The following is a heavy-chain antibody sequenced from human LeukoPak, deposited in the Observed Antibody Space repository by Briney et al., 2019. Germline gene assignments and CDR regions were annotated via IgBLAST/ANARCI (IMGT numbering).Heavy chain of an antibody. CDR2: INPSGGST. Sequence: ASVKVSCKAPGYTFTSYYMHWVRQAPGQGLEWMGIINPSGGSTSYAQKFQGRVTMTRDTSTSTVYMELSSLRSEDTAVYYCARGAPDSYDSSGYYQVGYFDLWGRGTLVTVSS. J-gene: IGHJ2*01. CDR1: GYTFTSYY. D-gene: IGHD3-22*01. V-gene: IGHV1-46*03. CDR3: ARGAPDSYDSSGYYQVGYFDL.